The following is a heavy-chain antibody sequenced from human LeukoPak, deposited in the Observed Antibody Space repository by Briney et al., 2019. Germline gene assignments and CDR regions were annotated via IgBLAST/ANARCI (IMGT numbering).Heavy chain of an antibody. CDR1: GFILGDHA. CDR2: IRSKTYGGTT. CDR3: PRGPTHLWLYYGMDV. V-gene: IGHV3-49*04. J-gene: IGHJ6*02. D-gene: IGHD5-18*01. Sequence: GRSLRLSCTASGFILGDHAMSWVRHAPGKGLEWVGFIRSKTYGGTTEYAASVKGRFTISRDDSNSIVYLQMNSLKTEDTAVYFCPRGPTHLWLYYGMDVWGQGATVTVSS.